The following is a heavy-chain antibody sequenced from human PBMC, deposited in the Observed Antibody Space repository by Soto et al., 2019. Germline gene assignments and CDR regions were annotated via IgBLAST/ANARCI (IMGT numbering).Heavy chain of an antibody. Sequence: GGSLRLSCAVSGFTFSNYAISWVRQAPGKGLEWVSIVSGGGDTSYYADSVKGRFTISRDNSRNTLYLQMNSLRAGDSAKYYCAKEGTSGLYYFDYWGPGTLVTVSS. D-gene: IGHD6-19*01. CDR3: AKEGTSGLYYFDY. J-gene: IGHJ4*02. CDR2: VSGGGDTS. CDR1: GFTFSNYA. V-gene: IGHV3-23*01.